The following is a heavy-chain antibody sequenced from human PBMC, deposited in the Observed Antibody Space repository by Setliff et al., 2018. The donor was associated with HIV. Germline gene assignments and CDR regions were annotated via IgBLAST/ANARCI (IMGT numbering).Heavy chain of an antibody. CDR2: IYYSGST. V-gene: IGHV4-61*01. CDR3: ARYSPRGYTLTGPY. J-gene: IGHJ4*02. CDR1: GGSVGSGSYY. D-gene: IGHD6-25*01. Sequence: SETLSLTCTVSGGSVGSGSYYWSWIRQPPGKGLEWIGYIYYSGSTKHNPSLKSRVTISLDTSKNQFSLKLTSVTAADTAVYYCARYSPRGYTLTGPYWGQGTLVTVS.